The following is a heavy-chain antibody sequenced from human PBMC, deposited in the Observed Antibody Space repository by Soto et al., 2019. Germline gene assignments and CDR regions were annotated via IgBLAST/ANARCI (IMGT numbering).Heavy chain of an antibody. J-gene: IGHJ4*02. V-gene: IGHV4-31*03. CDR3: AREQERGRALTGFDY. Sequence: SXTLSLTCTVSVGSISSGGYYWSWIRQHPGKGLEWIGYIYYSGSTYYNPSLKSRVTISVDTSKNQFSLKLSSVTAAETAVYYCAREQERGRALTGFDYWGQGTLVTVSS. D-gene: IGHD3-9*01. CDR2: IYYSGST. CDR1: VGSISSGGYY.